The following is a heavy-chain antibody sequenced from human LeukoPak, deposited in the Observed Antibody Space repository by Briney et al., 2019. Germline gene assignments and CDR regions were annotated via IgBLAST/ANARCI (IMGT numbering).Heavy chain of an antibody. CDR2: ISGSGGTT. J-gene: IGHJ4*02. D-gene: IGHD7-27*01. Sequence: GGSLRLSCAASGFTFSSYAMSWVRQAPGKGLEWVSAISGSGGTTYYADSVKGRFTISRDNSKNTLYLQMNSLRGEDTAVYYCANPPGESFYWGQGALVTVSS. CDR1: GFTFSSYA. CDR3: ANPPGESFY. V-gene: IGHV3-23*01.